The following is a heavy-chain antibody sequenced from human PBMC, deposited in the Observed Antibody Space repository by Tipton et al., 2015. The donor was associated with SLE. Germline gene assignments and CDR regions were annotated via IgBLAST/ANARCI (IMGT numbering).Heavy chain of an antibody. D-gene: IGHD5-12*01. CDR3: AKGGSIVATAVDY. J-gene: IGHJ4*02. V-gene: IGHV3-30-3*01. Sequence: RSLRLSCAASGFTFSSYAMHWVRQAPGKGLEWVAVISYDGSNKYYADSVKGRFTISRDNSKNTLYLQMNSLRAEDTAVYYCAKGGSIVATAVDYWGQGTLVTVSS. CDR2: ISYDGSNK. CDR1: GFTFSSYA.